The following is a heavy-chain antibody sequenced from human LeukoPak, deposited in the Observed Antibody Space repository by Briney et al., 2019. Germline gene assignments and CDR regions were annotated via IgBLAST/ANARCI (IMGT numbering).Heavy chain of an antibody. V-gene: IGHV4-31*03. D-gene: IGHD1-7*01. CDR1: GGSISSGGYY. CDR3: ARDSGPSDY. J-gene: IGHJ4*02. CDR2: VYYNGST. Sequence: PSETLSLTCPVSGGSISSGGYYWSWIRQHPGKGLEGIGDVYYNGSTYYNPSLKSRVTISVDTSKNQLSLKLSSVTAADTAVYYCARDSGPSDYWGQGTLVTVSS.